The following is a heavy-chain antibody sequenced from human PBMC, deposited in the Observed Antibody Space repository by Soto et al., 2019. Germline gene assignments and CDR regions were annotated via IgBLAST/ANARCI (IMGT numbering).Heavy chain of an antibody. CDR2: INHSGST. Sequence: SETLSLTCAVYGGSFSGYYWSWIRQPPGKGLEWIGEINHSGSTNYNPSLKSRVTISVDTSKNQFSPKLSSVTAADTAVYYCARRRGTKGCSGGSCHPPHPGIDVWGQGTTVTVSS. V-gene: IGHV4-34*01. CDR3: ARRRGTKGCSGGSCHPPHPGIDV. J-gene: IGHJ6*02. D-gene: IGHD2-15*01. CDR1: GGSFSGYY.